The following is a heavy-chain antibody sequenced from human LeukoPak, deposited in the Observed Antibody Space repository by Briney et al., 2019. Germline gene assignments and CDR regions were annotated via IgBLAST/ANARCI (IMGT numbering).Heavy chain of an antibody. V-gene: IGHV3-43*02. Sequence: GGSLRLSCAASGFTFHGHAMHWVRQVPGKGLEWVSLISGDGGSTYYADSVKGRFTISRDNSKNSLHLQMNSLTTEDTALYYCARGDQWLIHYWGQGTLVTVSS. D-gene: IGHD6-19*01. CDR3: ARGDQWLIHY. CDR1: GFTFHGHA. CDR2: ISGDGGST. J-gene: IGHJ4*02.